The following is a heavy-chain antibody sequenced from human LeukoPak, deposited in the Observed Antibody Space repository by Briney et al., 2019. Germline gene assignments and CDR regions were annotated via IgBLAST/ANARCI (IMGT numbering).Heavy chain of an antibody. CDR1: GYTFTSYY. Sequence: ASVKVSCKASGYTFTSYYMHCVRQAPGQGLEWMGIINPSGGSTSYAQKFQGRVTMTRDTSTSTVYMELSSLRSEDTAVYYCARDSYDILTGYYNYYYYGMDVWGQGTTVTVSS. CDR3: ARDSYDILTGYYNYYYYGMDV. CDR2: INPSGGST. V-gene: IGHV1-46*01. J-gene: IGHJ6*02. D-gene: IGHD3-9*01.